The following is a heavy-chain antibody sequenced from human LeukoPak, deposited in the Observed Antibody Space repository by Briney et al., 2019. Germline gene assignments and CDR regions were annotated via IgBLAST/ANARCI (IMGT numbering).Heavy chain of an antibody. Sequence: PSETLSLTCTVSGGSISSGGYYWSWLRQHPGKGLEWIGYIYYSGSTYYNPSLKSRVTISVDTSKNQFSPKLSSVTAADTAVYYCAKGGPRDQLPDYWGQGTLVTVSS. CDR2: IYYSGST. D-gene: IGHD2-2*01. J-gene: IGHJ4*02. V-gene: IGHV4-31*03. CDR3: AKGGPRDQLPDY. CDR1: GGSISSGGYY.